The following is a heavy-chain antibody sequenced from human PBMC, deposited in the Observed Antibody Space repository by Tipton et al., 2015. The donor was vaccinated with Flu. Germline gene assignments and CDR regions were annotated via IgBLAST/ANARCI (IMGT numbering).Heavy chain of an antibody. V-gene: IGHV4-39*01. Sequence: GLVKPSETLSLTCTVSSGSISSSNYYWGWLRQPPGTGLEWIGSIYYSGNTNYNPSLKSRVTISVDTSKNQFSLKLSSVTAADTAVYYCARLSYYDVDLKNFYFDYWGQGALVTVSS. CDR2: IYYSGNT. CDR1: SGSISSSNYY. CDR3: ARLSYYDVDLKNFYFDY. J-gene: IGHJ4*02. D-gene: IGHD3-10*02.